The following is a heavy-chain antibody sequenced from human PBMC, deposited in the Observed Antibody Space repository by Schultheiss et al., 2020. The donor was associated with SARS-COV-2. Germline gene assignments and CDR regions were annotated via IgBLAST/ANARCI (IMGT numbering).Heavy chain of an antibody. CDR2: IRSKANSYAT. Sequence: GASLRLSCAASGLTFSGSAMHWVRQASGKGLEWVGRIRSKANSYATAYAASVKGRFTISRDDSKNTAYLQMNSLKTEDTAVYYCTAPGSYSSSDWGQGTLVTVSS. J-gene: IGHJ4*02. V-gene: IGHV3-73*01. CDR1: GLTFSGSA. D-gene: IGHD6-6*01. CDR3: TAPGSYSSSD.